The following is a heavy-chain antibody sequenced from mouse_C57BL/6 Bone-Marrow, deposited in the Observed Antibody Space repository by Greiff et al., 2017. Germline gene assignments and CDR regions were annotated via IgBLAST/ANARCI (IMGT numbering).Heavy chain of an antibody. V-gene: IGHV1-77*01. Sequence: QVQLQQSGAELVKPGASVKISCKASGYTFTDYYINWVKQRPGQGLEWIGKIGPGSGSTYSNEKFKGKATLTADKSSSTAYMQLSSLTSEYSAVYFCARDYDACYYAMDYWGQGTAVTVSS. D-gene: IGHD2-4*01. J-gene: IGHJ4*01. CDR3: ARDYDACYYAMDY. CDR2: IGPGSGST. CDR1: GYTFTDYY.